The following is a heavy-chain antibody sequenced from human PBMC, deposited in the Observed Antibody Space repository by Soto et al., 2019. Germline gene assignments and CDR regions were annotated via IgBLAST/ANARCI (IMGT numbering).Heavy chain of an antibody. CDR2: MHYTGYP. D-gene: IGHD2-15*01. CDR3: ARHCDCSGINYYYYMDV. J-gene: IGHJ6*03. V-gene: IGHV4-39*01. CDR1: DASFRSDRYY. Sequence: SETLSLTCTVSDASFRSDRYYWGWIRQSPGKGLEWIASMHYTGYPSYNPSLESRVSISVDTSKNQFSLKLSSVTAADTAVYYCARHCDCSGINYYYYMDVWGEGTTVTVSS.